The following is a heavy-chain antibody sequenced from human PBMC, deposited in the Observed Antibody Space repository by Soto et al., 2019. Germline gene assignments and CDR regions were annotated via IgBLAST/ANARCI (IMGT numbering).Heavy chain of an antibody. CDR1: GFTFSSYA. J-gene: IGHJ6*02. D-gene: IGHD6-13*01. V-gene: IGHV3-30*04. CDR3: AREGYSSTIYGLDV. CDR2: ISYDGRNK. Sequence: QVQLVESGGGVVQPGRSLRLSCAASGFTFSSYAIHWVRQAPGKGLEWVAVISYDGRNKYDADSVKGRFTISRDNSKNTLYLQMNSLRAEDTAVYYSAREGYSSTIYGLDVWGHGTTVTVSS.